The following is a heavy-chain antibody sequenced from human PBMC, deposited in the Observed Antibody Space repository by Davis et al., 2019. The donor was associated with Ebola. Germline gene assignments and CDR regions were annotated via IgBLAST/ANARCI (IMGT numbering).Heavy chain of an antibody. Sequence: GESLKISCAVSGFTFSSYSMNWVRQAPGKGLEWVSYISSSSSTIYYADSVKGRFTISRDNSKNTLYLQMNSLRAEDTAVYYCAKDLYSGFNLFDYWGQGTLVTVSS. CDR2: ISSSSSTI. D-gene: IGHD5-12*01. CDR3: AKDLYSGFNLFDY. CDR1: GFTFSSYS. J-gene: IGHJ4*02. V-gene: IGHV3-48*01.